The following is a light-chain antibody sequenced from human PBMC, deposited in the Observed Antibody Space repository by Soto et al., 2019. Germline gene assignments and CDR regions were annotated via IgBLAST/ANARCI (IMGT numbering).Light chain of an antibody. CDR1: SSNIGSNT. Sequence: QLVLTQPPSASGTPGQRVTISCSGSSSNIGSNTVNWYQQLPGTAPKLLIYSNNQRPSGVPDRFSGSKSCTSASLAISGLQSEDEADYYCAAWDDSLNGSYVFGTGTKLTVL. J-gene: IGLJ1*01. CDR3: AAWDDSLNGSYV. V-gene: IGLV1-44*01. CDR2: SNN.